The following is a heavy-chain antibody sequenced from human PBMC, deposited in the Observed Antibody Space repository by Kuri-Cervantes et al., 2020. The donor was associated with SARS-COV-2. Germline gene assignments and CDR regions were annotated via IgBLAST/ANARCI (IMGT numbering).Heavy chain of an antibody. CDR3: ARTGLPGWYYYYGMDV. CDR2: INAGNGNT. V-gene: IGHV1-3*01. J-gene: IGHJ6*02. Sequence: ASVKVSCKASGYTFTSYAMHWVRQAPGQRLEWMGWINAGNGNTKYSQKFQGRFTISRDNAKNSLYLQMNSLRAEDTAVYYCARTGLPGWYYYYGMDVWGQGTTVTVSS. CDR1: GYTFTSYA. D-gene: IGHD2-15*01.